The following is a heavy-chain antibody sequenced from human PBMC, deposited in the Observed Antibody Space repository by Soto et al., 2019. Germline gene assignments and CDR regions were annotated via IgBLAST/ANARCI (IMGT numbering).Heavy chain of an antibody. D-gene: IGHD3-22*01. Sequence: SETLSLTCTVSGGSISSGGYYWSWIRQHPGKGLEWIGYIYYSGSTYYNPSLKSRVTISVDTSKNQFSLKLSSVTAADTAVYYCARATGGAGGYYLYYFDYWGQGTLVTVSS. CDR3: ARATGGAGGYYLYYFDY. J-gene: IGHJ4*02. CDR1: GGSISSGGYY. V-gene: IGHV4-31*03. CDR2: IYYSGST.